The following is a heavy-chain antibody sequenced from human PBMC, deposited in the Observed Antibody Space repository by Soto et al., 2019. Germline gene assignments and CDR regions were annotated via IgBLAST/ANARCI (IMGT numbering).Heavy chain of an antibody. V-gene: IGHV3-33*01. CDR1: GFTFGSYG. Sequence: GGSLRLSCAASGFTFGSYGVHWVRQAPGKGLEWVAVIWFDGSNKFYADSVKGRFTISRDNSKNTVSLQMNSLRDEDSAAYYCATTGPYWGQGTLVTVSS. CDR2: IWFDGSNK. CDR3: ATTGPY. J-gene: IGHJ4*02.